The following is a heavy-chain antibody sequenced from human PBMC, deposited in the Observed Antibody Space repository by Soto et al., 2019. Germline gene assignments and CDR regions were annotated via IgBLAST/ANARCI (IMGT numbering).Heavy chain of an antibody. CDR1: GFTFSSYA. CDR3: AKHHGPGTPSNYAMDV. Sequence: EVQLLESGGGLVQPGGSLRLSCAASGFTFSSYAMSWVRQAPGKGLEWVSVIRSSGDRTYYAYSVKGWFTISSENSKNTLYMQMDSLRAEDTAVYYCAKHHGPGTPSNYAMDVWGQGTTVTVSS. CDR2: IRSSGDRT. J-gene: IGHJ6*02. V-gene: IGHV3-23*01. D-gene: IGHD1-1*01.